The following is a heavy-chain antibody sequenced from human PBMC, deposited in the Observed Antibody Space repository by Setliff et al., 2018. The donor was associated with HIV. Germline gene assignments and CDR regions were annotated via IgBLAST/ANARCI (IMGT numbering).Heavy chain of an antibody. CDR1: GDSISSYY. V-gene: IGHV4-4*07. D-gene: IGHD2-2*01. J-gene: IGHJ4*02. CDR3: ARSLIVPAALGDYFDY. Sequence: LSLTCTVSGDSISSYYWSWIRQPAGKGLEWIGRIYTSGSTNYNPSLKSRVTMSVDTSKNQFSLKLSSVTAADTAVYYCARSLIVPAALGDYFDYWGQGTLVTVSS. CDR2: IYTSGST.